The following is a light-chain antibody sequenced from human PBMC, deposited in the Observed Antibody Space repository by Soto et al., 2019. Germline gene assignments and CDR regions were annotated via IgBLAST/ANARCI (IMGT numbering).Light chain of an antibody. CDR3: MQGTRWLWT. CDR1: QSLVCSDGNTY. V-gene: IGKV2-30*01. Sequence: DVVLTQSPLSLPVALGQPASISCRSSQSLVCSDGNTYLNWFQQRPGQSPRRLMYKVSNRDSGVPDRFSGSGSGTDFTLKISRVEAEDVGVYYCMQGTRWLWTFGLGTQVESK. CDR2: KVS. J-gene: IGKJ1*01.